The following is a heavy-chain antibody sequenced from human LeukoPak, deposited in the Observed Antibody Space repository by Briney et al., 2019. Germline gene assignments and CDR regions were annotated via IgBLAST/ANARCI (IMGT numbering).Heavy chain of an antibody. CDR1: GYTLTELS. Sequence: ASVKVSCKVSGYTLTELSMHWVRQAPGKGLEWMGGCDPEDGETIYAQKFQGRVTMTRDTSISTAYMELSRLKSDDTAVDYCARVHFYDSSGYSLINPWGQGTLVTVSS. CDR2: CDPEDGET. V-gene: IGHV1-24*01. CDR3: ARVHFYDSSGYSLINP. J-gene: IGHJ4*02. D-gene: IGHD3-22*01.